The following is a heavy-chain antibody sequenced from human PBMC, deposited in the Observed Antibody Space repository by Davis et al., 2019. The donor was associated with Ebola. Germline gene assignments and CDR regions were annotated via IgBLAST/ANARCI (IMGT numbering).Heavy chain of an antibody. CDR1: GGSFSGYY. CDR2: INHSGST. J-gene: IGHJ4*02. Sequence: GSLRLSCAVYGGSFSGYYWSWIRQPPGKGLEWIGEINHSGSTNYNPSLKSRVTISLDKSKNQFSLKLTSVTAADTAVYYCARASPYSGSYYLGWGQGTLVTVSS. D-gene: IGHD1-26*01. CDR3: ARASPYSGSYYLG. V-gene: IGHV4-34*01.